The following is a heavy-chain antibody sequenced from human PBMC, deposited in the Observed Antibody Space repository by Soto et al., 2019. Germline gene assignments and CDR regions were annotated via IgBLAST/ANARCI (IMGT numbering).Heavy chain of an antibody. V-gene: IGHV3-23*01. CDR2: ISGSGGST. D-gene: IGHD3-16*01. Sequence: EVQLLESGGGLVQHGGSLSLSCAASGFTVSSYAMSWVRQAPGKGLEWVSAISGSGGSTYYADSVKGRFTISRDNSKNTLYRQRTILRAEDTAVYYCAKDWGWGYGKYGPLDAFDIWVQGTMVTVSS. CDR1: GFTVSSYA. J-gene: IGHJ3*02. CDR3: AKDWGWGYGKYGPLDAFDI.